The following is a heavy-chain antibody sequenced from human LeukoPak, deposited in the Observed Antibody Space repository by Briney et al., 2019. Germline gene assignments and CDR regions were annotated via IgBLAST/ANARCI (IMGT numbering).Heavy chain of an antibody. J-gene: IGHJ4*02. V-gene: IGHV4-59*01. CDR3: ARGYYDSSGTLDY. Sequence: SETLSLTCTVSGGSISSYYWNWIRQPPGKGLEWIGYIYYSGSTNYNPSLKSRVTISVDTSKNQFSLKLSSVTAADTAVYYCARGYYDSSGTLDYWGQGTLVTVSS. CDR1: GGSISSYY. CDR2: IYYSGST. D-gene: IGHD3-22*01.